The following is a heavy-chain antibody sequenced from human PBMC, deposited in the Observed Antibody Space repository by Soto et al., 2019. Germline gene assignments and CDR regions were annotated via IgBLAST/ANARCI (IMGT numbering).Heavy chain of an antibody. D-gene: IGHD3-3*02. CDR2: ISGSGGST. Sequence: GGSLRLSCAASGFTFGSYAMSWVRQAPGKGLEWVSAISGSGGSTYYADSVKGRFTISRDNSKNTLYLQMNSLRAEDTAVYYCAKMHFWSGYLLPFDYWGQGTLVTVSS. J-gene: IGHJ4*02. CDR3: AKMHFWSGYLLPFDY. CDR1: GFTFGSYA. V-gene: IGHV3-23*01.